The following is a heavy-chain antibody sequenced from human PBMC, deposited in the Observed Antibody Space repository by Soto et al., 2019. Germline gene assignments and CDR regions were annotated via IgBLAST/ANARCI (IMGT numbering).Heavy chain of an antibody. CDR2: INHSGST. V-gene: IGHV4-34*01. J-gene: IGHJ4*02. CDR3: ARVRGITIFGVVINLVYYFDY. Sequence: QVQLQQWGAGLLKPSETLSLTCAVYGGSFSGYYWSWIRQPPGKGLEWIGEINHSGSTNYNPSLKSRVTISVDTSKNQFSLKLSSVTAADTAVYYCARVRGITIFGVVINLVYYFDYWGQGTLVTVSS. CDR1: GGSFSGYY. D-gene: IGHD3-3*01.